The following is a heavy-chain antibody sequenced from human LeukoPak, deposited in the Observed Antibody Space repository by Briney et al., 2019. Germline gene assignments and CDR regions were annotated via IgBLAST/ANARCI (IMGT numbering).Heavy chain of an antibody. CDR1: GFMFDDYG. Sequence: PGGSLRLSCAASGFMFDDYGMSWVRQAPGKGLEWVSGINWSGGRTGYGDSLKGRFTISRDNANNTLYLQINSLRADDTALYYCARDLTRTDNWGQGTLVTVSS. J-gene: IGHJ4*02. CDR3: ARDLTRTDN. V-gene: IGHV3-20*04. D-gene: IGHD1/OR15-1a*01. CDR2: INWSGGRT.